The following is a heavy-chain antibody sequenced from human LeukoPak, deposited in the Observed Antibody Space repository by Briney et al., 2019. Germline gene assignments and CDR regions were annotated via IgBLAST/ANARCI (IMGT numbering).Heavy chain of an antibody. V-gene: IGHV4-4*07. CDR3: ARVAAAADTVSGMDV. Sequence: SETLSLTCTVSGGSISNYYWNWIRQPAGKGLEWIGRIYTSGSTYYNPSLKGRVTMSVDTSKNQFSLKVSSVTAADTAVYYCARVAAAADTVSGMDVWGQGTTVTVSS. CDR2: IYTSGST. D-gene: IGHD6-13*01. CDR1: GGSISNYY. J-gene: IGHJ6*02.